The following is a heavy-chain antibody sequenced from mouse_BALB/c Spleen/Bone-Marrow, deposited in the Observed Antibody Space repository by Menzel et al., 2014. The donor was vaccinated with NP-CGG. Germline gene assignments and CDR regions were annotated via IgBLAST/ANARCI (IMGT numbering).Heavy chain of an antibody. J-gene: IGHJ4*01. D-gene: IGHD2-1*01. CDR2: INPSNGRT. CDR1: GFTFTSYW. Sequence: QVQLQQSGAELVKPGASVKLSCMASGFTFTSYWIHWVKQRPGQGPEWIGEINPSNGRTSYNEKFKSKATLTEDKSSSTAYMQLSSLTSEDSAVYYCARDGNYRYAMDYWGQGTSVTVSS. V-gene: IGHV1S81*02. CDR3: ARDGNYRYAMDY.